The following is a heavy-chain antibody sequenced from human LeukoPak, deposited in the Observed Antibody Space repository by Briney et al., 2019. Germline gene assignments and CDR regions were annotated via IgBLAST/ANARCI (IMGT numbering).Heavy chain of an antibody. CDR2: INPNSGGT. D-gene: IGHD3-10*01. Sequence: GASVKVSCKASGYTFTGYYMHWVRQAPGQGLEWMGWINPNSGGTNYAQKFQGRVTMTRDTSISTAYMELSRLRSDDTAVYYCARDPLWFGELFYYYYGMDVWGQGTTVTVSS. V-gene: IGHV1-2*02. J-gene: IGHJ6*02. CDR1: GYTFTGYY. CDR3: ARDPLWFGELFYYYYGMDV.